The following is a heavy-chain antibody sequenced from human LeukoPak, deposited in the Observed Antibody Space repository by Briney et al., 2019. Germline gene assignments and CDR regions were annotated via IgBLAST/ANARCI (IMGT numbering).Heavy chain of an antibody. Sequence: GGSLRLSCVASGFTFSSYAMHWVRQAPGRGLEWVAVISYDGSNKYYADSVKGRFTISRDNSKNTLYLQMNSLRAEDTAVYYCARGYSYGSAGIDYWGQGTLVTVSS. J-gene: IGHJ4*02. CDR3: ARGYSYGSAGIDY. V-gene: IGHV3-30-3*01. D-gene: IGHD5-18*01. CDR1: GFTFSSYA. CDR2: ISYDGSNK.